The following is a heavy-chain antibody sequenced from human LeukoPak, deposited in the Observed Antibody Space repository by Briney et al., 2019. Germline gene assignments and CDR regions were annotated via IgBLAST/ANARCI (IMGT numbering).Heavy chain of an antibody. Sequence: PGGSLRLSCAASGFTFRNYWMSWVRQAPGKGREWVANIKHDGSEKYYVDSVKDRFTISRDNAKSSLYLQMNSLRAEDTAVYYCASGWDLRNFDYWGQGTLVTVSS. CDR2: IKHDGSEK. CDR3: ASGWDLRNFDY. V-gene: IGHV3-7*01. J-gene: IGHJ4*02. CDR1: GFTFRNYW. D-gene: IGHD1-26*01.